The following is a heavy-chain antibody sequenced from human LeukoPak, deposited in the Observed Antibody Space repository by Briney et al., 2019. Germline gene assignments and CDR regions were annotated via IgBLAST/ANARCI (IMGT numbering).Heavy chain of an antibody. D-gene: IGHD4-17*01. Sequence: GGSLRLSCAASGFTFSSYWMHWARQAPGKGLVWVSRINTDGSSTSYADSVKGRLTISRDNAKNTLYLQMNSLRAEDTAVYYCARDLRSNGDYYFDYWGQGTLVTVSS. V-gene: IGHV3-74*01. CDR2: INTDGSST. CDR3: ARDLRSNGDYYFDY. CDR1: GFTFSSYW. J-gene: IGHJ4*02.